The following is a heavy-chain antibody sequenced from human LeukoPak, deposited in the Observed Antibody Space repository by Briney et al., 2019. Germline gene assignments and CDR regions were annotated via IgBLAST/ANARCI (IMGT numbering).Heavy chain of an antibody. D-gene: IGHD5/OR15-5a*01. CDR3: ASMSTPEEDAFDI. V-gene: IGHV1-46*01. Sequence: ASVKVSCKASGYTFTSYYMHWVRQAPGQGLEWMGIINPSGGSTSYAQKFQGRVTMTRDTSTSTVYMELSSLRSEDTAVYYCASMSTPEEDAFDIWGQGTMVTVSS. CDR2: INPSGGST. J-gene: IGHJ3*02. CDR1: GYTFTSYY.